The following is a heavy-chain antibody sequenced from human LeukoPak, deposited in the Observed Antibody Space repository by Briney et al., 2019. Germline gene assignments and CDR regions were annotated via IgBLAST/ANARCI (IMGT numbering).Heavy chain of an antibody. D-gene: IGHD3-10*01. Sequence: GGSLRLSCSASGFTLSSYAMHWVRQPRAKGLDYVSAISSNGGRTYYADSVKGRFTISRDNSKNTLYLQMSSLRAEDTAVYYCVKGELLWFGELNPDAFDIWGQGTMVTVSS. J-gene: IGHJ3*02. CDR3: VKGELLWFGELNPDAFDI. CDR1: GFTLSSYA. CDR2: ISSNGGRT. V-gene: IGHV3-64D*06.